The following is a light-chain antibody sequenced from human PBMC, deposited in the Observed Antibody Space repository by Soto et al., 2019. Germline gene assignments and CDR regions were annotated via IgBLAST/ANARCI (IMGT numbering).Light chain of an antibody. J-gene: IGKJ4*01. CDR1: QSVSSN. CDR3: QQYNNWPPLT. Sequence: EIVMTQSPATLSVSPGERATLSCRASQSVSSNLAWYQQKPGQAPRLLIYGASTRAPGIPARFSGSGAGTEFTLNISSLQSEDFAVYSCQQYNNWPPLTFGGGTKVEIK. CDR2: GAS. V-gene: IGKV3-15*01.